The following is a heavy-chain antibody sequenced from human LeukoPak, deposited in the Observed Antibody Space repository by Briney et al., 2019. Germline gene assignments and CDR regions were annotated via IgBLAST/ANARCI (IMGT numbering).Heavy chain of an antibody. V-gene: IGHV1-46*01. CDR1: GYTFTSYY. CDR3: ARDPYYDSSGYLAEIDY. Sequence: ASVKVSCKASGYTFTSYYMHWVRQAPGQGLEWMGIINPSGGRTSYAQKFQGRVTMTRDTSTSTVYMELSSLRSEDTAVYYCARDPYYDSSGYLAEIDYWGQGTLVTVSS. CDR2: INPSGGRT. J-gene: IGHJ4*02. D-gene: IGHD3-22*01.